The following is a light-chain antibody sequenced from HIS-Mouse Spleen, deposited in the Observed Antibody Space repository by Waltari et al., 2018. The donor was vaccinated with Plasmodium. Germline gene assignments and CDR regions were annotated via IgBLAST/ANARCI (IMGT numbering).Light chain of an antibody. V-gene: IGLV3-10*01. CDR2: EDS. CDR3: YSTDSSGNHRV. J-gene: IGLJ3*02. CDR1: AWPKKS. Sequence: SYELTQPPSVSVSPGQTARITCPGDAWPKKSASWYQQKSGQPPVLVIYEDSKRPPGIPERFSGSSSGTMATLTISGAQVEDEADYYCYSTDSSGNHRVFGGGTKLTVL.